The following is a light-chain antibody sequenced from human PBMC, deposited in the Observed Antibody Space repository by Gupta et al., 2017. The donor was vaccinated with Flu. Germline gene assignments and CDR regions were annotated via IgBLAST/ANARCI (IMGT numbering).Light chain of an antibody. CDR2: SAS. V-gene: IGKV1-5*01. CDR3: QQQNSCLCI. J-gene: IGKJ2*01. CDR1: EDIGKW. Sequence: PATLSASIGDIVTISCRASEDIGKWLAWYQQKPGKAPRLLIYSASWVDSGVPSRFSGGGSGTEFTLTISSRQPDDFATYYCQQQNSCLCIFGQGTKV.